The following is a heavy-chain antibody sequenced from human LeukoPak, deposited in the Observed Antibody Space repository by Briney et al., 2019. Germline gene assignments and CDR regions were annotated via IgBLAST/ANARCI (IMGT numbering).Heavy chain of an antibody. Sequence: EASVKVSCKASGYTFTGYYIHWVRQAPGQGLEWMGWIDPNSGDTSFAQIFQGRVTMTRVTSISTTYMEMSSLRSDDTAVFYCARQGPGSYKLDYWGQGALVTVSS. CDR1: GYTFTGYY. CDR2: IDPNSGDT. J-gene: IGHJ4*02. D-gene: IGHD3-10*01. CDR3: ARQGPGSYKLDY. V-gene: IGHV1-2*02.